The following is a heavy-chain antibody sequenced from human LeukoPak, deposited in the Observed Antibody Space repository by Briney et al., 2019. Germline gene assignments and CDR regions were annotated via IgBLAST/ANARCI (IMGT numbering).Heavy chain of an antibody. Sequence: GGSLRLSCTASGFAFDEHGMSWVRQAPGKGLEWVSSISSSSSSYIYYADSVKGRFTISRDNAKNSLYLQMNSLRAEDTAVYYCARDIVGVHRTLDYWGQGTLVTVSS. J-gene: IGHJ4*02. CDR1: GFAFDEHG. D-gene: IGHD1-26*01. CDR3: ARDIVGVHRTLDY. CDR2: ISSSSSSYI. V-gene: IGHV3-21*01.